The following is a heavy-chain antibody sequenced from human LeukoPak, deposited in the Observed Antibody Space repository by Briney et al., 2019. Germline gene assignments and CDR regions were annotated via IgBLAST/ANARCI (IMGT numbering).Heavy chain of an antibody. D-gene: IGHD4-17*01. CDR3: AKCGDGDYVFSWYFDL. CDR2: ISGSGGST. J-gene: IGHJ2*01. CDR1: GFTFSSYA. V-gene: IGHV3-23*01. Sequence: GGSLRLSCAASGFTFSSYAMSWVRQAPGKGLECVSAISGSGGSTYYADSVKGRFTISRDNSKNTLYLQMNSLRAEDTAVYYCAKCGDGDYVFSWYFDLWGRGTLVTVSS.